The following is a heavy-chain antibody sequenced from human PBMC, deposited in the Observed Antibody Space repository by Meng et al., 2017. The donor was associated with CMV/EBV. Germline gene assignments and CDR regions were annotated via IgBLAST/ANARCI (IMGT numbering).Heavy chain of an antibody. Sequence: GESLKISCAASGFTFSSYAMSWVRQAPGKGLEWVSAISGSGGSTYYADSVKGRFTISRDNSKNTLYLQMNSLRAEDTAVYYRAKDYDSSGLGAYYFDYWGQGTLVTVSS. J-gene: IGHJ4*02. CDR3: AKDYDSSGLGAYYFDY. V-gene: IGHV3-23*01. CDR2: ISGSGGST. CDR1: GFTFSSYA. D-gene: IGHD3-22*01.